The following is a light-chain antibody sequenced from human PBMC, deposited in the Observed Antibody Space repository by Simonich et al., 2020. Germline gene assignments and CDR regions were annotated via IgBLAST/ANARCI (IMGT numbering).Light chain of an antibody. V-gene: IGKV1-5*03. CDR2: KAS. CDR3: QQYNSYSPSYT. J-gene: IGKJ3*01. CDR1: QSISSW. Sequence: DIQMTQSPSTLSASVGDRVTITCRASQSISSWLAWYQNKPGKAPKLQIYKASTFESGVPTRFSGSGSGTEFTLTISSLQPDDFATYYCQQYNSYSPSYTFGPGTKVDIK.